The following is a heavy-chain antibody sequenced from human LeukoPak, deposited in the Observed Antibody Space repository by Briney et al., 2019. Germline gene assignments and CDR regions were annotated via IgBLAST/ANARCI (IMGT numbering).Heavy chain of an antibody. CDR1: GGSFSGYY. D-gene: IGHD3-3*01. V-gene: IGHV4-34*01. CDR2: INHSGST. CDR3: ARPSTYYDFWSGYPSGFIDY. Sequence: SETLSLTCAVYGGSFSGYYWSWIRQPPGKGLEWIGEINHSGSTNYNPSLKSRVTISVDTSKNQFSLKLSSVTAADTAVYYCARPSTYYDFWSGYPSGFIDYWGQGTLVTVSS. J-gene: IGHJ4*02.